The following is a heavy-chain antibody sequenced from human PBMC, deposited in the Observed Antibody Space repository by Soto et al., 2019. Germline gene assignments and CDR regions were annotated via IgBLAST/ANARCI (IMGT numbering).Heavy chain of an antibody. CDR1: GDSVSSNSAA. J-gene: IGHJ5*02. V-gene: IGHV6-1*01. CDR2: THYRSKWYN. D-gene: IGHD6-13*01. Sequence: SQTLSLPCAISGDSVSSNSAAWNWIRQSPSRGLEWLGRTHYRSKWYNDYAVSVKSRITINPDTSKNQFSLQLNSVTPEDTAVYYCARIIAAAGREWFDPWGQGTLVTVSS. CDR3: ARIIAAAGREWFDP.